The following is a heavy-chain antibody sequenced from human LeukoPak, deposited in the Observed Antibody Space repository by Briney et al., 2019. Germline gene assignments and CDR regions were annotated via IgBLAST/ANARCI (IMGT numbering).Heavy chain of an antibody. CDR1: GYSFTDYW. J-gene: IGHJ3*02. CDR3: ARLRPQDAFDI. V-gene: IGHV5-51*01. CDR2: IYPGDSDT. Sequence: GESLKISCKGSGYSFTDYWIGCVRHMPGKGLERMGIIYPGDSDTRYSPSFQGQVTISADKSISTAYLQWSSLKASDTAMYYCARLRPQDAFDIWGQGTMVTISS.